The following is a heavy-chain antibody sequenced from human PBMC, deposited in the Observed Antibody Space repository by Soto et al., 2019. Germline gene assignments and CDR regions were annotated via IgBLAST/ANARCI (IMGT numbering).Heavy chain of an antibody. V-gene: IGHV3-74*01. CDR3: ARLPNKSPQN. Sequence: EVQLVESGGGLVQPGGSLRLSCVASGFTFGSYWMHWVRQAPGKGLVWVSSISNDGSSTSYADPVKGRFTISRDNAKNTLYLQMNSLRAEVTAVYYCARLPNKSPQNWGQGTLVIVSP. J-gene: IGHJ1*01. CDR2: ISNDGSST. CDR1: GFTFGSYW.